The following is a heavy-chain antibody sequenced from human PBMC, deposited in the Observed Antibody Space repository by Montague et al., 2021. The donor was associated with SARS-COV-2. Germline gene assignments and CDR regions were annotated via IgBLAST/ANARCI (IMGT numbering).Heavy chain of an antibody. D-gene: IGHD6-13*01. Sequence: TLSLTCTVSGGSISSGSYFWSWIRQPAGKGLEWIGRIYTSGSTNYNPSLKSRVTISVDTSKNQFSLKLSSVPAADTAVYYCARDAGIAATGLNWFDPWGQGTLVTVSS. CDR1: GGSISSGSYF. CDR3: ARDAGIAATGLNWFDP. J-gene: IGHJ5*02. CDR2: IYTSGST. V-gene: IGHV4-61*02.